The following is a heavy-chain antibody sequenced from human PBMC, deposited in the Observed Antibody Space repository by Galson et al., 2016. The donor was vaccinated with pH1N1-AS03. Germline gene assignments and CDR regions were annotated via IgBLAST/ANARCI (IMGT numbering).Heavy chain of an antibody. CDR3: ARDHSNNGPFDI. V-gene: IGHV4-59*01. J-gene: IGHJ4*01. CDR2: IYYSGST. D-gene: IGHD6-13*01. Sequence: SETLSLTCTVYDGSIWSYYWSWIRQPPGKRLEWIANIYYSGSTNYNPSLKSRVTISADTSKNHFSLKLTSVTAADTAIYYCARDHSNNGPFDIWGPGSLVAVSS. CDR1: DGSIWSYY.